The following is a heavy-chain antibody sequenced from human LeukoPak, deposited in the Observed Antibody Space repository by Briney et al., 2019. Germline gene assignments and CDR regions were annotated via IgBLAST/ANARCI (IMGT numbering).Heavy chain of an antibody. CDR1: GFTFSSYA. Sequence: GGSLRLSCAASGFTFSSYAMHWVRQAPGKGLEYVSAISSNGGSTYYANSVKGRFTISRDNSKNTLYLQMGSLRAEDMAVYYCARDAGYCSGGSCPTYYFDYWGQGTLVTVSS. V-gene: IGHV3-64*01. CDR3: ARDAGYCSGGSCPTYYFDY. D-gene: IGHD2-15*01. J-gene: IGHJ4*02. CDR2: ISSNGGST.